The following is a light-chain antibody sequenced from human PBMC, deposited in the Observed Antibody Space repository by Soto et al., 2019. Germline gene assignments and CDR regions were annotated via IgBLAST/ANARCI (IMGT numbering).Light chain of an antibody. V-gene: IGLV2-8*01. CDR3: SSYAGSNNWV. CDR2: EVS. CDR1: SSDVGGYNY. J-gene: IGLJ3*02. Sequence: QSVPTQPPSASGSPGQSVTISYTGTSSDVGGYNYVSWYQQHPGKAPKLMIYEVSKRPSGVPDRFSGSKSGNTASLTVSGLQAEDEADYFCSSYAGSNNWVFGGGTKLTVL.